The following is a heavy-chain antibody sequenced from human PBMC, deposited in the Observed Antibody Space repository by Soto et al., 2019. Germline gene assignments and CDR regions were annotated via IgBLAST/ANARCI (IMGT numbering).Heavy chain of an antibody. D-gene: IGHD7-27*01. J-gene: IGHJ4*02. CDR1: GGSISSAGYS. V-gene: IGHV4-30-2*01. CDR3: ARENRLGTYYFHY. Sequence: QLQLQESGSGLVKPSQTLSLTCAVSGGSISSAGYSWSWIRQPPGRGLEWIGYIFHTGSTYYNPSLKSRVTISIDRSNNLFSLRLSSVTAADTAVYFCARENRLGTYYFHYWGQGSLVTVSS. CDR2: IFHTGST.